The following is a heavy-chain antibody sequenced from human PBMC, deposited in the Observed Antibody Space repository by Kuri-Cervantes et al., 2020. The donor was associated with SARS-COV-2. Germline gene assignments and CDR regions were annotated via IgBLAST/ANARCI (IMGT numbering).Heavy chain of an antibody. J-gene: IGHJ6*02. CDR1: GYSISSGYH. D-gene: IGHD6-19*01. CDR3: ARDHSSGWYHHRYYGMDV. CDR2: IYHSGST. V-gene: IGHV4-38-2*02. Sequence: SETLSLTCTVSGYSISSGYHWGWIRQPPGKGLEWIGSIYHSGSTYYNPSLKSRVTISVDTSKNQFSLKLSSVTAADTAVYYCARDHSSGWYHHRYYGMDVWGQGTTVTVSS.